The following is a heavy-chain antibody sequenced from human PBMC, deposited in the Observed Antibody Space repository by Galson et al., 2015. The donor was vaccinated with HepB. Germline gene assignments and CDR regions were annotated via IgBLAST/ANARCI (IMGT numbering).Heavy chain of an antibody. Sequence: SLRLSCAASGFRFSDYGMHWVRQAPGKGLEWVAVISFDGTNQYYADSVKGRFTISRDDSKETGYLQMKSLRPEDTAVYYCAEDTRFGCCDWIDYWGQGTLVIVSS. D-gene: IGHD2-15*01. CDR1: GFRFSDYG. J-gene: IGHJ4*02. CDR3: AEDTRFGCCDWIDY. CDR2: ISFDGTNQ. V-gene: IGHV3-30*18.